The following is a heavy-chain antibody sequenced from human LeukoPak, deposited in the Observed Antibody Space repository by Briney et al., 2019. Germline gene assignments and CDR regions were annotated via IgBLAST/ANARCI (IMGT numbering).Heavy chain of an antibody. V-gene: IGHV4-39*01. CDR3: ARHPHTVLFYFDY. CDR2: IYYSGST. Sequence: SETLSLTCTVSGGSISSSSYYWGWIRQPPGKGLEWIESIYYSGSTYYNPSLKSRVTISVDTSKNQFSLKLSSVTAADTAVYYCARHPHTVLFYFDYWGQGTLVIVSS. D-gene: IGHD3-3*01. J-gene: IGHJ4*02. CDR1: GGSISSSSYY.